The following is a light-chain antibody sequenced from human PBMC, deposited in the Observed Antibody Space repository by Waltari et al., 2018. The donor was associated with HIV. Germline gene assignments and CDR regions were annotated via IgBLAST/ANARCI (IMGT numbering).Light chain of an antibody. CDR2: GTS. Sequence: DIQMTQSPSSLSASVGDRVTITCRASQNIDNFLTWYQQKPGKAPTPLISGTSAFQSGVPSRFTASGSGTDFTLTINSLQPEDFATYFCLQGYSTPLTFGPGTKVDIK. J-gene: IGKJ3*01. CDR3: LQGYSTPLT. CDR1: QNIDNF. V-gene: IGKV1-39*01.